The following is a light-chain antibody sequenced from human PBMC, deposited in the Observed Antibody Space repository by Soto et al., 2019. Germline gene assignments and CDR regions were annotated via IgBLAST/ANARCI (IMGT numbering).Light chain of an antibody. CDR3: QQGYSTPWT. J-gene: IGKJ1*01. CDR1: QIVTSDY. V-gene: IGKV3-20*01. Sequence: DIVLTQSPGTLSLSPGERVTLSCRASQIVTSDYLAWYHQAPGQAPRLLIYGAFNRATGISDRFSGSGSGTDFTLSISKLEPGDFATYYCQQGYSTPWTFGQGTKVEIK. CDR2: GAF.